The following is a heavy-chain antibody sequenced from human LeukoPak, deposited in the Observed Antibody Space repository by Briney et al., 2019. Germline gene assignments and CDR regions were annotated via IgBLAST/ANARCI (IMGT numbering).Heavy chain of an antibody. J-gene: IGHJ6*03. V-gene: IGHV4-61*02. CDR2: IYTSGST. D-gene: IGHD3-9*01. Sequence: PSETLSLTCTVSGGSISSDNYYWSWIRQPAGKGLEWIGRIYTSGSTNYNPSLKSRVTISVDTSKNQFSLKLSSVTAADTAVYYCARTLLTGYYYYYYYMDVWGKGTTVTVSS. CDR1: GGSISSDNYY. CDR3: ARTLLTGYYYYYYYMDV.